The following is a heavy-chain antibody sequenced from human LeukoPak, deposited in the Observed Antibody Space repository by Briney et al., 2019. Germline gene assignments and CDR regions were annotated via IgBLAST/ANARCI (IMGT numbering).Heavy chain of an antibody. CDR3: ARLRNPPDY. V-gene: IGHV3-7*05. Sequence: GGSLRLSCAASGFAFSNYWMSWVRQAPGKGLEWVANIKHDGSDEYYVDSVKGRFTISRDNAKDSLYLQMNSLRAEDTAVYYCARLRNPPDYWGQGTLVTVSS. CDR2: IKHDGSDE. CDR1: GFAFSNYW. J-gene: IGHJ4*02. D-gene: IGHD5-12*01.